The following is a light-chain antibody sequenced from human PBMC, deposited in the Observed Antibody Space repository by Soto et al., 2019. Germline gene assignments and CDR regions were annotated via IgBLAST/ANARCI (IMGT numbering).Light chain of an antibody. CDR1: SSDVGSYNL. J-gene: IGLJ3*02. Sequence: QSVLTQPPSASGSPGQSITISCTGTSSDVGSYNLVSWYQQHPGKAPKLMIYEVSKRPSGVSNRFSGSKSGNTASLTISGLQAEDEADYYCCSYAGSSTWVFGGGTQLTVL. CDR2: EVS. CDR3: CSYAGSSTWV. V-gene: IGLV2-23*02.